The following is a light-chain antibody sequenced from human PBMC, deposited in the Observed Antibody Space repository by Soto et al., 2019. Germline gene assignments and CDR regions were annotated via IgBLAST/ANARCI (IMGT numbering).Light chain of an antibody. Sequence: QSVLTQPASVSGSPGQSITISCTGTSSDVGDYNFVSWYQQHPGKAPKLMTYEVSNRPSGVSNRFSGSKSGNTASLTISGLQAEDEADYYCSSYTSSSILVFGGGTKLTVL. CDR3: SSYTSSSILV. V-gene: IGLV2-14*01. CDR2: EVS. CDR1: SSDVGDYNF. J-gene: IGLJ3*02.